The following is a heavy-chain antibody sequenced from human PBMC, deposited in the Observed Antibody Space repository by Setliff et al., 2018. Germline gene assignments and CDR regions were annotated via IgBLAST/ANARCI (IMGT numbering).Heavy chain of an antibody. CDR3: ATRTFAVVPASAFDHHYFYGMDV. CDR2: IYKGGST. D-gene: IGHD2-21*01. Sequence: PSETLSLTCAVSANTLSTSYYWGWVRQPPGKGLEWIGDIYKGGSTYYNPSLRSRVSMSLDTSKRQVSLNLSSLTAADSGVYFCATRTFAVVPASAFDHHYFYGMDVWGRGTTVTVSS. CDR1: ANTLSTSYY. V-gene: IGHV4-38-2*01. J-gene: IGHJ6*02.